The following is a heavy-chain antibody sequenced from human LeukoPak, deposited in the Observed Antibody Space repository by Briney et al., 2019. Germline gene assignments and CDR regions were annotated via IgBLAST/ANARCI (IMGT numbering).Heavy chain of an antibody. Sequence: PSETLSLTCAVYGGSFSGYYWSWIRQPPGKGLEWIGEINHSGSTNYNPSLKSRVTISVDTSKNQFSLKLSSVTAADTAVYYCARGHHWNPSVFDYWGQGTLVTVSS. D-gene: IGHD1-1*01. J-gene: IGHJ4*02. CDR2: INHSGST. CDR3: ARGHHWNPSVFDY. CDR1: GGSFSGYY. V-gene: IGHV4-34*01.